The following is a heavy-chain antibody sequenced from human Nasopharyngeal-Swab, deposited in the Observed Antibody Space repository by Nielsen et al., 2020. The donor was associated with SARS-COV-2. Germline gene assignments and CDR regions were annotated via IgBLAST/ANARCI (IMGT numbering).Heavy chain of an antibody. CDR3: ARALTRSITIFGVVIPNWFDP. V-gene: IGHV1-8*01. D-gene: IGHD3-3*01. CDR1: GYTFTSYD. Sequence: ASVKVSCKASGYTFTSYDINWVRQATGQGLEWMGWMNPNSGNTGYAQKFQGRVTMTGNTSISTAYMELSSLRSEDTAVYYCARALTRSITIFGVVIPNWFDPWGQGTLVTVSS. J-gene: IGHJ5*02. CDR2: MNPNSGNT.